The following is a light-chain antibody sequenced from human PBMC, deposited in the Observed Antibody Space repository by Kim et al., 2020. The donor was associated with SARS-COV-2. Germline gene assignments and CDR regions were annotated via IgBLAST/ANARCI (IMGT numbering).Light chain of an antibody. J-gene: IGLJ1*01. V-gene: IGLV6-57*04. Sequence: NFMLTQPHSVSESQGKTVTISCTRSSGSIASNYVQWYQQRPGSAPTIVIYEDNQRPSGVPDRFSGSIDSSSNSVSLTISGLKTEDEADYFCQSYDSSNHYVFGTGTKVTVL. CDR1: SGSIASNY. CDR2: EDN. CDR3: QSYDSSNHYV.